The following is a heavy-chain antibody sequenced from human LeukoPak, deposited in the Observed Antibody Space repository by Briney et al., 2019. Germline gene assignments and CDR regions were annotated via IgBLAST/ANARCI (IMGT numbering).Heavy chain of an antibody. CDR3: ARGHNFGRLHPFDY. J-gene: IGHJ4*02. CDR2: ISYDGNSE. D-gene: IGHD3-9*01. Sequence: GGSLRLSCAASGFTFSSYAMHWVRQAPGKGLEWVAVISYDGNSEYYADSVQGRFTISRDNFKHTLYLQMNSLRAEDTAVYYCARGHNFGRLHPFDYWGQGTLVTVSS. V-gene: IGHV3-30-3*01. CDR1: GFTFSSYA.